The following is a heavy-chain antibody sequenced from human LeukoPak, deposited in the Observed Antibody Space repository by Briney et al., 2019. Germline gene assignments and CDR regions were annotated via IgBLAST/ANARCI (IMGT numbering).Heavy chain of an antibody. Sequence: GGSLRLSCAASGFTFSSYSMNWVRQAPGKGLEWVSSISSSSSYIYYADSVKGRFTISRDNAKNSLYLQMNSLRAEDTAVYYCERAGGAAAGTSWFDPWGQGTLVTVSS. CDR3: ERAGGAAAGTSWFDP. D-gene: IGHD6-13*01. J-gene: IGHJ5*02. CDR2: ISSSSSYI. CDR1: GFTFSSYS. V-gene: IGHV3-21*01.